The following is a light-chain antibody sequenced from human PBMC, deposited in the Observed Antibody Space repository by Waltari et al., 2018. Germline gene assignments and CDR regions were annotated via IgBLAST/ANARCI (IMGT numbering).Light chain of an antibody. CDR1: SSDVGAYNY. J-gene: IGLJ2*01. CDR3: YSFAGSYTSL. Sequence: QSALSQPRSVSGSPGQSVTISCTGTSSDVGAYNYVSWYQQHPGKAPKLMIYDVTTRPSGVPDRFSGSKSGNTASLTISGLQSEDEADYYCYSFAGSYTSLFGGGTRLTVL. CDR2: DVT. V-gene: IGLV2-11*01.